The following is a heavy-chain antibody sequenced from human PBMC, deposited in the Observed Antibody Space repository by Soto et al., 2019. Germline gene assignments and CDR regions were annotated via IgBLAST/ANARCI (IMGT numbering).Heavy chain of an antibody. CDR3: ARGGLLPDY. CDR1: GGSISSGGYS. D-gene: IGHD6-19*01. Sequence: QLQLQGSGSGLVKPSQTLSLTCAVSGGSISSGGYSWSWIRQPPGKGLEWIGYISHSGSTYYNPSLKGRVTISVDRSKNQFSLKLSSVTAADTAVYYCARGGLLPDYWGQGTLVTVSS. CDR2: ISHSGST. J-gene: IGHJ4*02. V-gene: IGHV4-30-2*01.